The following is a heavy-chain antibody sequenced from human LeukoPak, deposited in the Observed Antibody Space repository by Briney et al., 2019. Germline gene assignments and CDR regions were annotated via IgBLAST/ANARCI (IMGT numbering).Heavy chain of an antibody. CDR1: GTSFSSYY. V-gene: IGHV4-34*01. J-gene: IGHJ4*02. CDR2: VNHSGYT. CDR3: ARMTTGHDF. Sequence: PSETLSLTCAVSGTSFSSYYWSWIRQPPGKGLEWIGEVNHSGYTNDNPSIKSRVTISVDTSKNQFSLRLRSVTAADTGVYFCARMTTGHDFWGQGTLVTVSS. D-gene: IGHD4-17*01.